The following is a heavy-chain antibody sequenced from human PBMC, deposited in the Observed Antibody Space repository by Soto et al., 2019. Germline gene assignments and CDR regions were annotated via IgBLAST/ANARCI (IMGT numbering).Heavy chain of an antibody. J-gene: IGHJ3*02. CDR1: GCTFSIYA. Sequence: SVKVSCKASGCTFSIYAVSGVRQAPGQGLGWMGGIIPIFGTANYAQKFQGRVTITADESTSTAYMELSSLRSEDTAVYYCARLGGIDAFDICGQGTMVTVSS. D-gene: IGHD3-16*01. CDR2: IIPIFGTA. CDR3: ARLGGIDAFDI. V-gene: IGHV1-69*13.